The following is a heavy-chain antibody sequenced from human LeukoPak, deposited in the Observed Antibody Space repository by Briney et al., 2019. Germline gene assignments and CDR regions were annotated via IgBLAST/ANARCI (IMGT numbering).Heavy chain of an antibody. CDR2: MNPNSGNT. V-gene: IGHV1-8*03. D-gene: IGHD3-3*01. CDR3: ARGNPYYDFWSGHYYYYMDV. J-gene: IGHJ6*03. Sequence: GASAKVSCKASGYTFTSYDINWVRQATGQGLEWMGWMNPNSGNTGYAQKFQGRVTITRNTSISTAYMELSSLRSEDTAVYYCARGNPYYDFWSGHYYYYMDVWGKGTTVTVSS. CDR1: GYTFTSYD.